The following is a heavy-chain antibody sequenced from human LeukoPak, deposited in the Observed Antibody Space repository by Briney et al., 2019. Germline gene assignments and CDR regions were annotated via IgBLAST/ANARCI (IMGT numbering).Heavy chain of an antibody. J-gene: IGHJ6*02. V-gene: IGHV3-49*04. CDR1: GFTFGDYA. CDR2: IRSKAYGGTT. Sequence: GGSLRLSCTASGFTFGDYAMSWVRQAPGKGLEWVGFIRSKAYGGTTEYAASVKGRFTISRDDSKSIAYLQMNSLKTEDTAVYYCTREGVVPAPPDYYGMDVWGQGTTVTVSS. CDR3: TREGVVPAPPDYYGMDV. D-gene: IGHD2-2*01.